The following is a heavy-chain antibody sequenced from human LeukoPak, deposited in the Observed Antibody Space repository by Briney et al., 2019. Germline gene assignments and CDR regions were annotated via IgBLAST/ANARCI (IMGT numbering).Heavy chain of an antibody. Sequence: PSETLSLTCAVYGGSFSGYYWSWIRQPPGKGLEWIGEINHSGSTNYNPSLKRLVTISVDTSKNQFSLKLSSVTAADTAVYYCARVYSSSSKTHYYYYMDVWGKGTTVRVSS. V-gene: IGHV4-34*01. CDR2: INHSGST. CDR3: ARVYSSSSKTHYYYYMDV. D-gene: IGHD6-6*01. CDR1: GGSFSGYY. J-gene: IGHJ6*03.